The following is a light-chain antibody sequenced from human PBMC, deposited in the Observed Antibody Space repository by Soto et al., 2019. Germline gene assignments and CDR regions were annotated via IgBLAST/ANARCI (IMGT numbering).Light chain of an antibody. CDR3: QQRGNWPPGFT. Sequence: EIVLTQSPATLSLSPGGRATLSCRGIQSVSIHLAWYQQKGGQAPRLLIYDTSNRATGIPARFSGSGSGTDFTLTISSLEPEDFAVYYCQQRGNWPPGFTFGPGTKVDIK. CDR2: DTS. V-gene: IGKV3-11*01. J-gene: IGKJ3*01. CDR1: QSVSIH.